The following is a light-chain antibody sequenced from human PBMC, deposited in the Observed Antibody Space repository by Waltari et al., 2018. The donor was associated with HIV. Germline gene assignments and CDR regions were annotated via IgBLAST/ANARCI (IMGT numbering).Light chain of an antibody. J-gene: IGLJ1*01. V-gene: IGLV2-14*01. CDR3: SSYTSSNTLDV. Sequence: QSALTPPASVSGSPGQSIPIPCTGTSRDVGGYNYVYWYQQHPGKSPKLMIYEVSNRPSGVSNRFSGSKSGNTASLTISGLQAEDEADYYCSSYTSSNTLDVFGTGTKVTVL. CDR2: EVS. CDR1: SRDVGGYNY.